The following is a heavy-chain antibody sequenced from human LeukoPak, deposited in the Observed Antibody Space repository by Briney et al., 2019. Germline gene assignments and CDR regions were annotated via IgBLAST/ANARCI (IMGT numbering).Heavy chain of an antibody. J-gene: IGHJ5*02. V-gene: IGHV4-4*09. CDR3: ARRATYGRGGSFDP. CDR2: IYSSGST. Sequence: PSETLSLTCNVSGGSISGYYWSWIRQPPGKGLEWIGYIYSSGSTIYNPSLKSRITISLDTSKNQFSLKLSSVTAADTAVYYCARRATYGRGGSFDPWGQGTLVTVSS. D-gene: IGHD1-26*01. CDR1: GGSISGYY.